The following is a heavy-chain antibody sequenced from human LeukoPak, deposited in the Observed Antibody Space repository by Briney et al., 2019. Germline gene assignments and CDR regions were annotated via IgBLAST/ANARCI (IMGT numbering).Heavy chain of an antibody. Sequence: GGSLRLSCAASGFTFSGYAMNWVRQAPGKGLEWVSAISGSGGSTYYADSVKGRFTISRDNSKNTLYLQMNSLRAEDTAVYYCAKVIGPYWYFDLWGRGTLVTVSS. CDR1: GFTFSGYA. CDR3: AKVIGPYWYFDL. V-gene: IGHV3-23*01. J-gene: IGHJ2*01. CDR2: ISGSGGST.